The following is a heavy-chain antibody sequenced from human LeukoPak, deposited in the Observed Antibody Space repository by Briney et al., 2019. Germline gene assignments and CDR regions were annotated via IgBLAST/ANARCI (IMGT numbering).Heavy chain of an antibody. Sequence: SETLSLTCTVSGGSISSYYWSWIRQPPGKGLEWIGYIYYSGGTNYNPSLKSRVTISVDTSKNQFSLKLSSVTAADTAVYYCARDYGDIVATIQWGQGTVVTVSS. D-gene: IGHD5-12*01. CDR3: ARDYGDIVATIQ. J-gene: IGHJ4*02. CDR2: IYYSGGT. V-gene: IGHV4-59*01. CDR1: GGSISSYY.